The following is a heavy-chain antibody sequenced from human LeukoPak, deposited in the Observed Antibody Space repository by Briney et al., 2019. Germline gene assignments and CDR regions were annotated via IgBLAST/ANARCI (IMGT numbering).Heavy chain of an antibody. Sequence: GGSLRLSCAASGFTFSSYSMNWVRQAPGKGLEGVSYITFSSSIIYYADSVKGRFTISRDNAKNSLYLQMNSLRAEDAGVYYCARDSSGYFHWFDPWGQGTLVTVSS. D-gene: IGHD3-22*01. CDR1: GFTFSSYS. CDR3: ARDSSGYFHWFDP. CDR2: ITFSSSII. J-gene: IGHJ5*02. V-gene: IGHV3-48*04.